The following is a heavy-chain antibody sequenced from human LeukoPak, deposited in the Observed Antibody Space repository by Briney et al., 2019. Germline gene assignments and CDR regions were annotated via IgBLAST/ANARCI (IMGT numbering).Heavy chain of an antibody. CDR2: ISAYNGNI. D-gene: IGHD2-2*01. V-gene: IGHV1-18*01. CDR3: ARDGCSSTSCYGTHAFDI. J-gene: IGHJ3*02. CDR1: GYTFTSYG. Sequence: GASVKVSCKASGYTFTSYGISWVRQAPGQGLEWMGWISAYNGNINYAQKFQGKVTITADESTSTAYMELSSLRSEDTAVYYCARDGCSSTSCYGTHAFDIWGQGTMVTVSS.